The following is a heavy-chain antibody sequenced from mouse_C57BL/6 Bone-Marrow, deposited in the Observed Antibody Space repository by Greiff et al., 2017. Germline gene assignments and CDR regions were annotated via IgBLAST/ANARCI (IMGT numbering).Heavy chain of an antibody. V-gene: IGHV5-6*02. CDR2: ISSGGSYT. D-gene: IGHD3-2*02. J-gene: IGHJ4*01. CDR3: ARHQGGGSYYAMDY. CDR1: GFTFSSYG. Sequence: EVMLVESGGDLVKPGGSLKLSCAASGFTFSSYGMSWVRQTPDKRLEWVATISSGGSYTYYPDSVKGRFTISRDNAKNTLYLQMSSLKSEDTAMYYCARHQGGGSYYAMDYWGQGTSVTVSS.